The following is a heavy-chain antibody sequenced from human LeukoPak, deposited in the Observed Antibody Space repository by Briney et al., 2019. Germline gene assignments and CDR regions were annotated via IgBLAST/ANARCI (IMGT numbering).Heavy chain of an antibody. CDR2: IYTSGST. D-gene: IGHD3-22*01. J-gene: IGHJ4*02. Sequence: SETLSLTCTVSGGSISGYYWSWIRQPAGKGLEWIGRIYTSGSTNYNPSLKSRVTMSVDTSKSQFSLKLSSVTAADTAVYYCAREGDSSGYDFDYWGQGTLVTVSS. V-gene: IGHV4-4*07. CDR1: GGSISGYY. CDR3: AREGDSSGYDFDY.